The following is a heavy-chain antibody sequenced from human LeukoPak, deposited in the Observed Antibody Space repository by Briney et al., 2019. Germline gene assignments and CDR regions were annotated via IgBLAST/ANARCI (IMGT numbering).Heavy chain of an antibody. D-gene: IGHD3-3*01. J-gene: IGHJ4*02. CDR1: GYIFTDYY. CDR2: INPNSGGT. Sequence: ASVKVSCKASGYIFTDYYMHWVRQAPGQELGWMGRINPNSGGTNYAQKLQGRVTMTTDTSTSTAYMELRSLRSDDTAVYYCARSRITIFGVVIPELDYWGQGTLVTVSS. V-gene: IGHV1/OR15-1*04. CDR3: ARSRITIFGVVIPELDY.